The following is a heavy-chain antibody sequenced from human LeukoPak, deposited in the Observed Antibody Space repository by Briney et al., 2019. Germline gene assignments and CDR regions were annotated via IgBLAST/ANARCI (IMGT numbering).Heavy chain of an antibody. J-gene: IGHJ3*02. CDR1: GGSISSGDYY. CDR3: AARSVDIVTRGAFDI. CDR2: IYYSGST. Sequence: SQTLSLTCTVSGGSISSGDYYWSWIRQPPGKGLEWIGYIYYSGSTYYNPSLKSRVTISVDTPKNQFSLKLSSVTAADTAVYYCAARSVDIVTRGAFDIWGQGTMVTVSS. V-gene: IGHV4-30-4*08. D-gene: IGHD5-12*01.